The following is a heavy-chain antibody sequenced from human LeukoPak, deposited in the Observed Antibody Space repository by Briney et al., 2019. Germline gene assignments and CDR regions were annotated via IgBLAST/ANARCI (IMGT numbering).Heavy chain of an antibody. CDR2: ISAYNGNK. Sequence: ASVKVSCKASGYTFTSYGISWVRQAPGQGLEWMGWISAYNGNKNYAQKVQGRVTMTTDTSTSTAYMELRSLRSDDTAVYYCARDRRSYCSGGGCDLGADYWGQGTLVTVSS. D-gene: IGHD2-15*01. V-gene: IGHV1-18*01. J-gene: IGHJ4*02. CDR3: ARDRRSYCSGGGCDLGADY. CDR1: GYTFTSYG.